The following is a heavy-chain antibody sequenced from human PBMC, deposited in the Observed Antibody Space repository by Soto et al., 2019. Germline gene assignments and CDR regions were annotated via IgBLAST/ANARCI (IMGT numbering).Heavy chain of an antibody. CDR1: GYTFTSYG. J-gene: IGHJ6*03. Sequence: GASVKVSCKASGYTFTSYGISWVRQAPGQGLEWMGWISAYNGNTNYAQKLQGRVTMTTDTSTSTAYMELRSLRSDDTAVYYCARARAEICSSTSCSHYYYYYMDVWGKGTTVTVSS. CDR2: ISAYNGNT. CDR3: ARARAEICSSTSCSHYYYYYMDV. D-gene: IGHD2-2*01. V-gene: IGHV1-18*01.